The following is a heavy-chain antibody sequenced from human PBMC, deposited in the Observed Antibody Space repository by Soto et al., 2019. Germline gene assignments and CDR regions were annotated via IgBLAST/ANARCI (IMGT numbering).Heavy chain of an antibody. CDR2: ISGSGGST. J-gene: IGHJ3*02. CDR1: GFTFSSYA. CDR3: AKVAYCGGDCYSDAFDI. V-gene: IGHV3-23*04. D-gene: IGHD2-21*02. Sequence: EVQLVESGGGLVQPGRSLRLSCAASGFTFSSYAMSWVRQAPGKGLEWVSAISGSGGSTYYADSVKGRFTISRDNSKNTLYLQMNSLRAEDTAVYYCAKVAYCGGDCYSDAFDIWGQGTMVTVSS.